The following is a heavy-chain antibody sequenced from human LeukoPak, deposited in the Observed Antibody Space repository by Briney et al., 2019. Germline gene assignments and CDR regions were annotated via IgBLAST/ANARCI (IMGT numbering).Heavy chain of an antibody. V-gene: IGHV4-34*01. J-gene: IGHJ4*02. D-gene: IGHD3-22*01. CDR2: INHSGST. CDR1: GGSFSGYY. CDR3: AGGVTMIPLGY. Sequence: SETLSLTCAVYGGSFSGYYWSWIRQPPGKGLEWIGEINHSGSTYYNPSLKSRVTISVDRSKNQFSLKLSSVTAADTAVYYCAGGVTMIPLGYWGQGTLVTVSS.